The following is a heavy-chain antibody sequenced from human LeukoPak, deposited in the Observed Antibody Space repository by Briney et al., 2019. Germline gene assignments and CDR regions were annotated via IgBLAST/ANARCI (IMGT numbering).Heavy chain of an antibody. J-gene: IGHJ4*01. D-gene: IGHD4-23*01. CDR3: ARAWVDTTLGDY. CDR1: GFTFSTYS. CDR2: ISSSSTYI. Sequence: GGSLRLSCAASGFTFSTYSMNWVRQAPGKGLEWVSSISSSSTYISYADSVRGRFTISRDNAKNSLYLQMNSLRVADTAVYYCARAWVDTTLGDYWGQGTRSPSPQ. V-gene: IGHV3-21*01.